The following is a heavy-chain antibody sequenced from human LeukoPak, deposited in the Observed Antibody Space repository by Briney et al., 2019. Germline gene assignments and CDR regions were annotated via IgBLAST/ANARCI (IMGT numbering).Heavy chain of an antibody. CDR2: IYHSGST. Sequence: PSETLSLTCAVSGGSISSINWWSWVRQPPGKGLEWIGEIYHSGSTNYNPSLKSRVTMSVDTSKNQFSLKLSSVTAADTAVYYCARDRNSNWYFDLWGRGTLVTVSS. CDR3: ARDRNSNWYFDL. V-gene: IGHV4-4*02. CDR1: GGSISSINW. J-gene: IGHJ2*01. D-gene: IGHD4-23*01.